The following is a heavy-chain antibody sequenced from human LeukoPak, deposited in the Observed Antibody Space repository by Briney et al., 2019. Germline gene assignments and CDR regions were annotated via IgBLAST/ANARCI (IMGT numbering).Heavy chain of an antibody. V-gene: IGHV4-39*07. CDR1: GGSIRSRSYF. CDR2: INYSGNT. CDR3: VREEGRYCSDGTCYSGT. J-gene: IGHJ5*02. D-gene: IGHD2-15*01. Sequence: SETLSLTCIVSGGSIRSRSYFWGWIRQPPGKGLEWIGSINYSGNTYYKPSLKSRVTVSGDTSKNQFSLKLSSVTAADTAVYYCVREEGRYCSDGTCYSGTWGQGTLVTVSS.